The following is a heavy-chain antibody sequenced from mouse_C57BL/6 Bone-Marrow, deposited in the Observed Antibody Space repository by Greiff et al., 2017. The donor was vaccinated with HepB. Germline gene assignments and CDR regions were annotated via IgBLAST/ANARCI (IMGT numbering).Heavy chain of an antibody. D-gene: IGHD1-2*01. Sequence: QVQLKQSGPELVKPGASVKISCKASGYAFSSSWMNWVKQRPGKGLEWIGRIYPGDGDTNYNGKFKGKATLTADKSSSTAYMQLSSLTSEDSAVYFCARSGRLNWYFDVWGTGTTVTVSS. V-gene: IGHV1-82*01. CDR2: IYPGDGDT. CDR1: GYAFSSSW. J-gene: IGHJ1*03. CDR3: ARSGRLNWYFDV.